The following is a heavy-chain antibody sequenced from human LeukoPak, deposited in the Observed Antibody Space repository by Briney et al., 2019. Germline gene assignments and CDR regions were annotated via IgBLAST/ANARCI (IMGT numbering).Heavy chain of an antibody. J-gene: IGHJ4*02. CDR1: GFTFSTYA. D-gene: IGHD6-13*01. V-gene: IGHV3-23*01. CDR3: ARVIRAAAGKGYFDH. Sequence: GGSLRLSCAVSGFTFSTYATSWVRQAPGRGLEWVSTISGSGGSTYHADSVKGRFTISRDSSKNTIYLQMNSLRGEDTAIYYCARVIRAAAGKGYFDHWGQGTLVSVSS. CDR2: ISGSGGST.